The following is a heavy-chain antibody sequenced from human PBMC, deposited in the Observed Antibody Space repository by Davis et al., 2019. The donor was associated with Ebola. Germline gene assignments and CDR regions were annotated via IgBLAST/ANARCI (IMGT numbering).Heavy chain of an antibody. CDR1: GFTFSSYA. Sequence: GESLKTPCAASGFTFSSYAMRWVRQAPGKGLEWVSAISGSGGSTYYADSVKGRFTISRDNSKNTLYLQMNSLRAEDTAVYYCAKAPPVAAAADDAFDIWGQGTMVTVSS. V-gene: IGHV3-23*01. CDR3: AKAPPVAAAADDAFDI. D-gene: IGHD6-13*01. J-gene: IGHJ3*02. CDR2: ISGSGGST.